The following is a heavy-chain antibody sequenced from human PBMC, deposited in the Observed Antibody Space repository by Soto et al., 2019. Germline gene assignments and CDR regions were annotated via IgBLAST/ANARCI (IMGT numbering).Heavy chain of an antibody. Sequence: VQLVESGGGLVQPGGSLRLSCAASGFTFSNYWMYWVRQAPGKGREWVSRIHSDGSVSSYADSEKGRLTISRDNVKNTLYLQMDCLRAEDTAVYYCARGDCVVGTCYSLAGSFYYDMDVWGKGTTVTVFS. V-gene: IGHV3-74*02. CDR2: IHSDGSVS. CDR1: GFTFSNYW. J-gene: IGHJ6*03. D-gene: IGHD2-15*01. CDR3: ARGDCVVGTCYSLAGSFYYDMDV.